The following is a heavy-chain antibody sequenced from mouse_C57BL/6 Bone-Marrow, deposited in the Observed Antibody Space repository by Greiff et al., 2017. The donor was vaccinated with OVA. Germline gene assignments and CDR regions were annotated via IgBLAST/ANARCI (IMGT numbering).Heavy chain of an antibody. Sequence: QVHVKQSGPGLVAPSQSLSITCTVSGFSLTSYGVHWVRQPPGKGLEWLVVIWSDGSTTYNSALKSRLSISKDNSKSQVFLKMNSLQTDDTAMYYCARHPGSSYWYFDVWGTGTTVTVSS. J-gene: IGHJ1*03. V-gene: IGHV2-6-1*01. CDR1: GFSLTSYG. CDR3: ARHPGSSYWYFDV. D-gene: IGHD1-1*01. CDR2: IWSDGST.